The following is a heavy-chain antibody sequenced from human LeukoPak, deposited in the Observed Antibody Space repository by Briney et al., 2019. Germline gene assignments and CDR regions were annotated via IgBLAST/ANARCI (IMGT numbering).Heavy chain of an antibody. CDR3: ARDLTTVTTFDY. CDR2: INSDGSST. Sequence: PSETLSLTCTVSGGSISTSNYYWGWIRQPPGKGLEWVSRINSDGSSTSYADSVKGRFTISRDNAKNTLYLQMNSLRAEDTAVYYCARDLTTVTTFDYWGQGTLVTVSS. J-gene: IGHJ4*02. D-gene: IGHD4-17*01. CDR1: GGSISTSNYY. V-gene: IGHV3-74*01.